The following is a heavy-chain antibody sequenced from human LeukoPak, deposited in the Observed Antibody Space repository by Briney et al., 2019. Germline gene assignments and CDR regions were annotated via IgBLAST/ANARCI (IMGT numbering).Heavy chain of an antibody. V-gene: IGHV3-23*01. J-gene: IGHJ6*02. CDR1: GFTFSSYA. Sequence: PGGSLRLSCAASGFTFSSYAMSWVRQAPGKGLEWVSAISGSGGSTYYADSVKGRFTISRDNSKNTLYLQMNSLRAEDTAVYYCAKDHRYYDFWSDLGYYGMDVWGQGTTVTVSS. D-gene: IGHD3-3*01. CDR2: ISGSGGST. CDR3: AKDHRYYDFWSDLGYYGMDV.